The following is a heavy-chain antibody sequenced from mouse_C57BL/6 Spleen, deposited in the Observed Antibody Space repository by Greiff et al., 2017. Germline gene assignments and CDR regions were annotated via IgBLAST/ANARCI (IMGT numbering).Heavy chain of an antibody. V-gene: IGHV5-4*01. D-gene: IGHD1-1*02. CDR1: GFTFSSYA. CDR2: ISDGGSYT. CDR3: ARDGWGRPYYFDY. Sequence: EVQVVESGGGLVKPGGSLKLSCAASGFTFSSYAMSWVRQTPEKRLEWVATISDGGSYTYYPDNVKGRFTISRDNAKNNLYLQMSHLKSEDTAMYYCARDGWGRPYYFDYWGQGTTLTVSS. J-gene: IGHJ2*01.